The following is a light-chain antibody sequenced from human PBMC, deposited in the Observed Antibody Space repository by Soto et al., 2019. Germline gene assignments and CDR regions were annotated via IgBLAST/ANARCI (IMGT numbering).Light chain of an antibody. CDR1: RSNIGDNY. J-gene: IGLJ1*01. Sequence: QSVLTQPPSVSAAPGHKVSISCSGSRSNIGDNYVSWYQVVPGTAPKVVIYDNDKRPSGIPDRFSGSQSGTSASLAITGLLAEDEADYYCQSYDSSLSAPYVFGTGTKVTVL. CDR3: QSYDSSLSAPYV. CDR2: DND. V-gene: IGLV1-51*01.